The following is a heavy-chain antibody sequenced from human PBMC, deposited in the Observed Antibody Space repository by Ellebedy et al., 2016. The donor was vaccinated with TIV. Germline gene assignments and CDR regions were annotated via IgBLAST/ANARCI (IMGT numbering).Heavy chain of an antibody. Sequence: PGGSLRLSCAASGFTFSSYDMSWVRQAPGKGLEWVTSISGSGGSTYYADSVKGRFTISRDNSKNTLYLQMNSLRVEDTDVYYCAVISGDDGFDIWGQGTMVTVSS. J-gene: IGHJ3*02. CDR1: GFTFSSYD. D-gene: IGHD1-14*01. CDR3: AVISGDDGFDI. V-gene: IGHV3-23*01. CDR2: ISGSGGST.